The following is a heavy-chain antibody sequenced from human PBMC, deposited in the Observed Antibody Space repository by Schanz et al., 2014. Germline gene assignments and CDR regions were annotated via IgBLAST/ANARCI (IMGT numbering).Heavy chain of an antibody. Sequence: QVQLVQSGAEVKKPGSSVKVSCKASGGTFSSNGFTWVRQAPGQGLEWMGRIIPNLGAASYAQKFQGRVTMTEDTSTDTAYMELSSLRSEDTAVYYCATDHIAAAGSQYFYYYGMGVWGQGTTVTVSS. J-gene: IGHJ6*02. CDR1: GGTFSSNG. V-gene: IGHV1-69*09. D-gene: IGHD6-13*01. CDR3: ATDHIAAAGSQYFYYYGMGV. CDR2: IIPNLGAA.